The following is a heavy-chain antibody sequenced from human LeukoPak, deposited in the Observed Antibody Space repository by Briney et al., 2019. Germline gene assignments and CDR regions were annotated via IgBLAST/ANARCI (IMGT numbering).Heavy chain of an antibody. CDR1: GFTFSSYG. V-gene: IGHV3-33*06. Sequence: VGSLRLSCAASGFTFSSYGMHWVRQAPGKGLEWVAVIWYDGSNKYYADSVKGRFTISRDNSKNTLYLQMNSLRAEDTAVYYCAKGSHSSGYYVFDYWGQGTLVTVSS. CDR2: IWYDGSNK. D-gene: IGHD3-22*01. CDR3: AKGSHSSGYYVFDY. J-gene: IGHJ4*02.